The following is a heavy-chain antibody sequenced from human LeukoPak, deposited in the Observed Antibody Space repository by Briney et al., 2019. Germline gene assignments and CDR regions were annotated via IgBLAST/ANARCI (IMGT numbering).Heavy chain of an antibody. Sequence: SGPTLVNPTQTLTLTRTFPGGVGVGWIRQPPGKALEWLALNYWDDDKRYSPSLRSRLTITKDTSKNQVVLTVTKMDPVDTATYYCAHLDSPGTFDIWGQGTMVTVSS. V-gene: IGHV2-5*02. CDR2: NYWDDDK. CDR3: AHLDSPGTFDI. J-gene: IGHJ3*02. CDR1: GGVG. D-gene: IGHD3/OR15-3a*01.